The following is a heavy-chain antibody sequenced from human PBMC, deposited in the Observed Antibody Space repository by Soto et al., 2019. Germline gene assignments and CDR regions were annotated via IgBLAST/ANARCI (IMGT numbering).Heavy chain of an antibody. V-gene: IGHV3-33*01. CDR1: GFTFSSYG. CDR2: IWYDGSNK. D-gene: IGHD2-15*01. CDR3: AREGGVVVVAATFLDY. Sequence: QVQLVESGGGVAQPGRSLRLSCAASGFTFSSYGMHWVRQAPGKGLEWVAVIWYDGSNKYYADSVKGRFTISRDNSKNTLYLQMNSLRAEDTAVYYCAREGGVVVVAATFLDYWGQGTLVTVSS. J-gene: IGHJ4*02.